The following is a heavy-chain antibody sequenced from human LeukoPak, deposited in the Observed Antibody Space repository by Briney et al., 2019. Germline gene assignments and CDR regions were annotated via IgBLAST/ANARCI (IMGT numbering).Heavy chain of an antibody. CDR1: GASISSYY. J-gene: IGHJ4*02. D-gene: IGHD3-22*01. Sequence: SETLSLTCTVSGASISSYYWSWIRQPPGKGLEWIGDIYYSGSIKYNPSLKSRVTMSVDTSKNQFSLKLSSVTAADTAIYYCARKNPGGYYKRPIGYWGQGTLVTVSS. CDR2: IYYSGSI. V-gene: IGHV4-59*01. CDR3: ARKNPGGYYKRPIGY.